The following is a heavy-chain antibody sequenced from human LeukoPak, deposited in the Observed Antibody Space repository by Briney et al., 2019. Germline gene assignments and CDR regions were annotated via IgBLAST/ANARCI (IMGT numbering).Heavy chain of an antibody. Sequence: ASVKVSCKASGYTFTSYDINWVRQATGQGLEWMGWMNPNSGNTGYAQKFQGRVTMTRNTSISTAYMELSSLRSEDTAVYYCARDPGYDYVWGSYQPAFRFDPWGQGTLVTVSS. J-gene: IGHJ5*02. CDR1: GYTFTSYD. D-gene: IGHD3-16*02. CDR2: MNPNSGNT. CDR3: ARDPGYDYVWGSYQPAFRFDP. V-gene: IGHV1-8*01.